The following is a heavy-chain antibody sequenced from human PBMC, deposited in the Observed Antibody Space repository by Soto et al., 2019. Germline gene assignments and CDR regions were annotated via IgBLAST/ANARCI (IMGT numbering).Heavy chain of an antibody. CDR2: INHSGST. CDR1: GGSFSGYY. D-gene: IGHD3-22*01. Sequence: ASETLSLTCTVSGGSFSGYYWSWIRQPPGRGLEWIGEINHSGSTNYNPSLKSRVTISVDTSKNQFSLKLSSVTAADTAVYYCARYYDSSGYYWGQGTLVTVSS. CDR3: ARYYDSSGYY. V-gene: IGHV4-34*01. J-gene: IGHJ4*02.